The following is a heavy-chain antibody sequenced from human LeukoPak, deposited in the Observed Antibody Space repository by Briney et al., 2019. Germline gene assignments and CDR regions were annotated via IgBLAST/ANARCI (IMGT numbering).Heavy chain of an antibody. CDR1: GGSVNSDSYY. Sequence: SETLSLTCTVSGGSVNSDSYYWSWIRQPPGKGLEWIGYIYYSGSTNYNPSLKSRVTISVDTSKNQFSLKLSSVTAADTAVYYCSRGVGGGLPVLCLLWGRGTLVTVSS. J-gene: IGHJ4*02. D-gene: IGHD2-2*01. V-gene: IGHV4-61*01. CDR3: SRGVGGGLPVLCLL. CDR2: IYYSGST.